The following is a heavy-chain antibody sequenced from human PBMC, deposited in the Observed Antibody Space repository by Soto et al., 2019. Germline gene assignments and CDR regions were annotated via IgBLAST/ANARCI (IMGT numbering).Heavy chain of an antibody. CDR3: AKVGQKWLLDY. J-gene: IGHJ4*02. CDR2: IRSSGDIT. V-gene: IGHV3-23*01. D-gene: IGHD5-12*01. CDR1: VFTFSTYA. Sequence: PRGSLLLSCAFSVFTFSTYAMNWVRQAPGKGLEWVSDIRSSGDITYYADSVNGRFTISRDNSKNTLYLQMNSLRAEDTAVYYCAKVGQKWLLDYWGQGTLVTVSS.